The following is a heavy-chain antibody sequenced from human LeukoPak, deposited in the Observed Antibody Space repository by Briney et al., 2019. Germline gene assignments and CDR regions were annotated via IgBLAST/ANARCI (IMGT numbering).Heavy chain of an antibody. V-gene: IGHV4-34*01. D-gene: IGHD3-10*01. CDR1: GGSFSGYY. Sequence: SETLSLTCAVYGGSFSGYYWSWIRQPPGKGLEWIGEINHSGSTNYNPSLKSRVTISVDTSKNQFSLKLSSVTAVDTAVYYCARGVSARRYYYGSGSSPPYFDYWGQGTLVTVSS. J-gene: IGHJ4*02. CDR3: ARGVSARRYYYGSGSSPPYFDY. CDR2: INHSGST.